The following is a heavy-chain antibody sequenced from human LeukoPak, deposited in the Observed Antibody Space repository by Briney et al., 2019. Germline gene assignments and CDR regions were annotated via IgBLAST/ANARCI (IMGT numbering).Heavy chain of an antibody. CDR2: IYYSGST. D-gene: IGHD2-15*01. V-gene: IGHV4-39*01. J-gene: IGHJ4*02. CDR1: GGSISSSSIY. CDR3: ARHSGGYFSGGSCYSEY. Sequence: SETLSLTCTVSGGSISSSSIYWGWIRQPPGKGLEWIGSIYYSGSTYYNPSLKSRVTISVDTSKNQFSLKLNSVTAADTAVYYCARHSGGYFSGGSCYSEYWGQGTLVSVSS.